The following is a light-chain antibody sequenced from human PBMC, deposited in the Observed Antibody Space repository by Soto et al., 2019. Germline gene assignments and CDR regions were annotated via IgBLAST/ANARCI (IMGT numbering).Light chain of an antibody. Sequence: EIVWTQSPGTLSLSPGERYTLSCMASHIVDSSYFAWYQQRPGQAPRLLIYETSSRATGIPDRFSGSGSGTDFTLTVSRLEPEDFAVYFCQPYGSYPLTFGGGTKVEIK. CDR3: QPYGSYPLT. V-gene: IGKV3-20*01. J-gene: IGKJ4*01. CDR1: HIVDSSY. CDR2: ETS.